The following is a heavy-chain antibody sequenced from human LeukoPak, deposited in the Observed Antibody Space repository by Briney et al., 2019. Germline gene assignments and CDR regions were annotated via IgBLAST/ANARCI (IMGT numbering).Heavy chain of an antibody. D-gene: IGHD2-8*01. V-gene: IGHV1-8*01. CDR3: ARDGFGSVLMVYAITWFDP. CDR1: GYTFTSYD. CDR2: MNPNSGNT. Sequence: ASVKVSCKASGYTFTSYDINWVRQATGHGVEWMGWMNPNSGNTGYAQKFQGGVTMTRNTSISTAYMELSSLRSEDTAVYYCARDGFGSVLMVYAITWFDPWGQGTLVTVSS. J-gene: IGHJ5*02.